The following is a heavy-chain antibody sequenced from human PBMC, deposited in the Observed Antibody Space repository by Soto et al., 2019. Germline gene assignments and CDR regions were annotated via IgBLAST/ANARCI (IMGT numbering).Heavy chain of an antibody. CDR1: AGSFSSYA. CDR3: AREGYYAFWSGYYRAGLGFDY. CDR2: IIPIFGTA. J-gene: IGHJ4*02. V-gene: IGHV1-69*01. Sequence: SGKVSCKACAGSFSSYAISWVRQAPGQGLEWMRGIIPIFGTANYAQKCQCRVTITADESTSTAYMELSSLRSEDTAVYYCAREGYYAFWSGYYRAGLGFDYWGQGSLVTVSS. D-gene: IGHD3-3*01.